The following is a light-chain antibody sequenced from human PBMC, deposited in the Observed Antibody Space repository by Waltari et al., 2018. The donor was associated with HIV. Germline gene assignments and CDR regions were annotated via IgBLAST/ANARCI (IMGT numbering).Light chain of an antibody. V-gene: IGLV2-11*01. CDR2: DVN. J-gene: IGLJ2*01. CDR3: CSYAGSYTFVV. Sequence: QSALTQPRSVSGSPGQSVTISCTGTSSDVGGYNYVSWYQHHPGKAPKLMIFDVNKRPSGVPDRFSGSKSGNTASLTISGLQAEDEADYCCCSYAGSYTFVVFGGGTKLTVL. CDR1: SSDVGGYNY.